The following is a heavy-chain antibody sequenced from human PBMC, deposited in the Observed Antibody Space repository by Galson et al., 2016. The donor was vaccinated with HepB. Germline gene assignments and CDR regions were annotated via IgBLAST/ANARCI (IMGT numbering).Heavy chain of an antibody. CDR2: IYAGGSI. D-gene: IGHD3-22*01. Sequence: SLRLSCAASGFTFSDYAMNWVRQAPGRGLEWVSTIYAGGSIYYADSVNGRFTISRDNSQSTLYLKGNSLRAEDTALYYCARARDSSRPYYGLDVWGQGTTVTVSS. V-gene: IGHV3-23*01. J-gene: IGHJ6*02. CDR3: ARARDSSRPYYGLDV. CDR1: GFTFSDYA.